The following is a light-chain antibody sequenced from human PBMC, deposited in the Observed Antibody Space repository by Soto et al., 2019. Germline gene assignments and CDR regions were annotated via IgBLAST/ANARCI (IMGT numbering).Light chain of an antibody. CDR1: QSISSY. V-gene: IGKV1-39*01. CDR2: AAS. Sequence: DIQMTQSPSSLCASVGDRVTITCRASQSISSYLNWYQQKPGTAPKLLIYAASSLQSGVPSRFSGSGSGTDFTLTISSLQPEDFATYYCQQSYSTPLTFGGGTKVEIK. J-gene: IGKJ4*01. CDR3: QQSYSTPLT.